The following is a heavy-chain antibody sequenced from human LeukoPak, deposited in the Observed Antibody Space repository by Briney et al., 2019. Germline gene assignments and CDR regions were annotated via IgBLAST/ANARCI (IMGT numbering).Heavy chain of an antibody. Sequence: SQTLSLTCTVSGGSISSGGYYWSWIRQHPGTGLEWIGYIYYSGSTYYNPSLKSRVTISVDTSKNQFSLKLSSVTAADTAVYYCARDLVSWNYALAFDIWGQGTMVTVSS. CDR3: ARDLVSWNYALAFDI. CDR1: GGSISSGGYY. D-gene: IGHD1-7*01. J-gene: IGHJ3*02. CDR2: IYYSGST. V-gene: IGHV4-31*03.